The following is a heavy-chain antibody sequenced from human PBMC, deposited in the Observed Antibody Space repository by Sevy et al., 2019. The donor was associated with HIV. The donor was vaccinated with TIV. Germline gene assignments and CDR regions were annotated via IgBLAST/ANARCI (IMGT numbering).Heavy chain of an antibody. D-gene: IGHD2-21*02. CDR1: GFTFSYYA. Sequence: GGSLRLSCAASGFTFSYYAMHLVRQAPGKGLEWVAVISYDGSNKYYADSVKGRFTISRDNSNNILYLQMNSLTPEDTAVYYCARGGGYCGGDCYSIDYWGQGALVTVSS. CDR3: ARGGGYCGGDCYSIDY. CDR2: ISYDGSNK. V-gene: IGHV3-30-3*01. J-gene: IGHJ4*02.